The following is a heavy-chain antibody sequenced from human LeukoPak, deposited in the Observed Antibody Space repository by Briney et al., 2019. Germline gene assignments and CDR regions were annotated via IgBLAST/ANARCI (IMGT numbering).Heavy chain of an antibody. CDR2: ISSSSSYI. CDR3: AKTDCGSTSCHYYYGMDV. Sequence: RTGGSLRLSCAASGFTFSSYSMNWVRQAPGKGLEWVSSISSSSSYIYYADSVKGRFTISRDNAKNSLYLQMNSLRAEDTAVYYCAKTDCGSTSCHYYYGMDVWGQGTTVTVSS. J-gene: IGHJ6*02. V-gene: IGHV3-21*04. CDR1: GFTFSSYS. D-gene: IGHD2-2*01.